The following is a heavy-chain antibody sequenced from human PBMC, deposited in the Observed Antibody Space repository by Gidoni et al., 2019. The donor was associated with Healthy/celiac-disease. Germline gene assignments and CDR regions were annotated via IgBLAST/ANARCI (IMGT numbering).Heavy chain of an antibody. J-gene: IGHJ4*02. CDR3: ARITFFWSGFPHNFDY. V-gene: IGHV4-31*03. Sequence: QVQLQESGPGLVKPSQTLSLTCPVSGGSISSGGYYWSWIRQHPGKGLEWIGYIYYSGSTYYNPSLKSRVTISVDTSKNQFSLKLSSVTAADTAVYYCARITFFWSGFPHNFDYWGQGTLVTVSS. CDR1: GGSISSGGYY. D-gene: IGHD3-3*01. CDR2: IYYSGST.